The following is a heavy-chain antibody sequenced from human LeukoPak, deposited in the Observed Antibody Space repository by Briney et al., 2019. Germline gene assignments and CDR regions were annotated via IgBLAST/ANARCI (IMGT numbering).Heavy chain of an antibody. V-gene: IGHV1-2*02. D-gene: IGHD4-23*01. CDR2: INPNSGGT. Sequence: VSVKVSCKASGYTFTGYYMHWVRQAPGQGLEWMGWINPNSGGTNYAQKFQGRVTMTRDTSISTAYMEMSRLRSDDTAVYYCARAPTVVTPYYFDYWGQGTLVTVSS. CDR3: ARAPTVVTPYYFDY. CDR1: GYTFTGYY. J-gene: IGHJ4*02.